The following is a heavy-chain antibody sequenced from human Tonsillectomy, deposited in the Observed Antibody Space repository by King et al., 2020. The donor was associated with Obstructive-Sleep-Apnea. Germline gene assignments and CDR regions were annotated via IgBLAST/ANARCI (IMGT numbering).Heavy chain of an antibody. CDR3: AKQLEYYYGMDV. CDR2: ISHDGSNK. CDR1: GFTFSSYG. Sequence: HVQLVESGGGVVRPGRSLRLSCAASGFTFSSYGMDWVRQAPGKGLGWVAIISHDGSNKYYADSVKGRFTISIDNSANTLYLQMNSLRAEDTAVYYCAKQLEYYYGMDVWGQGTTVTVSS. J-gene: IGHJ6*02. V-gene: IGHV3-30*18. D-gene: IGHD3-3*01.